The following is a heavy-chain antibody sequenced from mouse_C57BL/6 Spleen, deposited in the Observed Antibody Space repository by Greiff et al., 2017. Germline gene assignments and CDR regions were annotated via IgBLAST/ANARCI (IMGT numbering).Heavy chain of an antibody. CDR3: ARSGTTVVAYWYFDV. D-gene: IGHD1-1*01. V-gene: IGHV1-75*01. J-gene: IGHJ1*03. CDR1: GYTFTDYY. CDR2: IFPGSGST. Sequence: QVQLQQSGPELVKPGASVKISCKASGYTFTDYYINWVKQRPGQGLEWIGWIFPGSGSTYYNEKFKGKATLTVDKSSSTAYMLLSSLTSEDSAVYFCARSGTTVVAYWYFDVWGTGTTVTVSS.